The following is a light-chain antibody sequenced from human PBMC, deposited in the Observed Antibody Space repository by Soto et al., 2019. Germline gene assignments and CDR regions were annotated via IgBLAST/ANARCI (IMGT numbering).Light chain of an antibody. CDR1: QGVSSY. V-gene: IGKV3-11*01. Sequence: EIVLTQSPFTLSLSPGERATLSCRASQGVSSYLAWYQQKPGQAPRLLIYDTSSRATGIPARFSGSGSGTDFTLTISSLEPEDFSVYYCQQRSDWPLTFGGGTKVEIK. CDR3: QQRSDWPLT. CDR2: DTS. J-gene: IGKJ4*01.